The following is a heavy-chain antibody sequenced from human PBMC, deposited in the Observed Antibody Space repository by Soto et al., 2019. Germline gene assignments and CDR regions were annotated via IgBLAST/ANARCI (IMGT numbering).Heavy chain of an antibody. CDR3: ARGVSGSSWGARWFDP. Sequence: GASVKVSCKASGYTFTGYYMHWVRQAPGQGLEWMGWINPNSGGTNYAQKFQGWVTMTRDTSISTAYMELSRLRSDDTAVYYCARGVSGSSWGARWFDPWGQGTLVTVSS. J-gene: IGHJ5*02. CDR1: GYTFTGYY. V-gene: IGHV1-2*04. CDR2: INPNSGGT. D-gene: IGHD6-13*01.